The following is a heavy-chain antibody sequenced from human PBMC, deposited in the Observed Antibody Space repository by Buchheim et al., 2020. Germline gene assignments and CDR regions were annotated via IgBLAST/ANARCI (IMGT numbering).Heavy chain of an antibody. V-gene: IGHV1-46*03. J-gene: IGHJ6*02. CDR1: GYTFTSYY. CDR2: INPSGGST. D-gene: IGHD3-10*01. CDR3: ARCNKFLEAFSITSYYYGMDV. Sequence: QVQLVQSGAEVKKPGASVKVSCKASGYTFTSYYMHWVRQAPGQGLEWMGIINPSGGSTSYAQKFQGRVTVTRHTSTSTVYMELSSLRSEDTAVYYCARCNKFLEAFSITSYYYGMDVWGQGTT.